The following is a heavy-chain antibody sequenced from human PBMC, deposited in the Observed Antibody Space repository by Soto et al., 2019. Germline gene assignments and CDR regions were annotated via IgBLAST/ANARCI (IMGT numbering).Heavy chain of an antibody. Sequence: GASVKVSCKASGYTFTGYYMHWVRQAPGQGLEWMGWINPNSGGTNYAQKFQGWVTMTRDTSISTAYMELSRLRSDDTAVYYCARGLIRGCTSCYDMDHADFDYWGQGTLVTVSS. CDR3: ARGLIRGCTSCYDMDHADFDY. CDR2: INPNSGGT. D-gene: IGHD2-2*01. CDR1: GYTFTGYY. V-gene: IGHV1-2*04. J-gene: IGHJ4*02.